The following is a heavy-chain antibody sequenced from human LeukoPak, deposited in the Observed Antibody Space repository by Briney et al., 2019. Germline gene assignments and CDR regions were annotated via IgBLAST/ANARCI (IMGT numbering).Heavy chain of an antibody. CDR3: ARGWGYFDS. Sequence: SETLSLTCTVSGGSVSSYYLSWIRQPPGKGLEWIGYIYYSGSTNYSPSLKSRVTISVDTPKNQFSLKLSSVTAADTAVYYCARGWGYFDSWGQGTLVTVSS. CDR1: GGSVSSYY. V-gene: IGHV4-59*08. D-gene: IGHD7-27*01. CDR2: IYYSGST. J-gene: IGHJ4*02.